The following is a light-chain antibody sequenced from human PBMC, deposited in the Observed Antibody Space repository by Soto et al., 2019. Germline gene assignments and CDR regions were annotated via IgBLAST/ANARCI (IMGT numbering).Light chain of an antibody. CDR1: GRDVGSYNL. Sequence: QSALTQPASVSGSPGQSITISCTGTGRDVGSYNLVSWYQHHPGKAPKLIIYEGNNRPSGISNRFSGSKSGNTASLTISGLQAEDEADYYCSSHAGTVVFGGGTKLT. J-gene: IGLJ2*01. V-gene: IGLV2-23*01. CDR3: SSHAGTVV. CDR2: EGN.